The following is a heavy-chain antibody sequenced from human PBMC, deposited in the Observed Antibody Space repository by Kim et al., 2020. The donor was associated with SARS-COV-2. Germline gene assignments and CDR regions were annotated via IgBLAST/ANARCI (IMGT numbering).Heavy chain of an antibody. V-gene: IGHV4-34*01. J-gene: IGHJ4*02. CDR2: INHSGST. D-gene: IGHD4-17*01. Sequence: SETLSLTCAVYGGSFSGYYWSWIRQPPGKGLEWIGEINHSGSTNSNPSLKSRVTISVDTSKNQFSLKLSSVTAADTAVYYCARGDYGGNSVLDYWGQGTLVTVSS. CDR3: ARGDYGGNSVLDY. CDR1: GGSFSGYY.